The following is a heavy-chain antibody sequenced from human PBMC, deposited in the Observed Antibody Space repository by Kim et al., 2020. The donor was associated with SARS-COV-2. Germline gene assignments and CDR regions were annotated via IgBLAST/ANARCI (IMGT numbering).Heavy chain of an antibody. V-gene: IGHV4-59*01. J-gene: IGHJ6*02. Sequence: SDTLSLTCTVSGGSISSYYWSWIRQPPGKGLEWIGYIYYSGSTNYNPSLKSRVTISVDTSKNQFSLKLSSVTAAYTAVYYCSRGGYYYYGMDVWGQGTTV. CDR2: IYYSGST. CDR3: SRGGYYYYGMDV. CDR1: GGSISSYY.